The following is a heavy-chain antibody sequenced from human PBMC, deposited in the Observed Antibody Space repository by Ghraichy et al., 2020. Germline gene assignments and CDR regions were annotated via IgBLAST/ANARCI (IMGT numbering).Heavy chain of an antibody. D-gene: IGHD3-16*01. CDR1: GFTFSTYA. J-gene: IGHJ4*02. V-gene: IGHV3-30-3*01. CDR2: ISYDGSNK. Sequence: GGSLRLSCAASGFTFSTYAMHWVRQAPGKGLEWVAVISYDGSNKYYADSVKGRFTISRDNSKNTLYLQMNSLRAEDTAVYYCAGDRGEWGQGTLVTVSS. CDR3: AGDRGE.